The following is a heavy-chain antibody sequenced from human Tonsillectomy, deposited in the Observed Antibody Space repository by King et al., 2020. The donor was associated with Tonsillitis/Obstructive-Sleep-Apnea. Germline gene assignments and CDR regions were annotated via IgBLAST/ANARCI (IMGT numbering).Heavy chain of an antibody. J-gene: IGHJ4*02. CDR1: GYTLTELS. V-gene: IGHV1-24*01. D-gene: IGHD2-2*01. CDR2: FDPEDGET. CDR3: ATENLGYCSSTSCYGDGVGFDY. Sequence: QLVQSGAEVKKPGASVKVSCKVSGYTLTELSKHWVRQAPGKGLEWMGGFDPEDGETIYAQKFQGRVTMTEDTSTDTAYMELSSLRSEDTAVYYCATENLGYCSSTSCYGDGVGFDYWGQGTLVTVSS.